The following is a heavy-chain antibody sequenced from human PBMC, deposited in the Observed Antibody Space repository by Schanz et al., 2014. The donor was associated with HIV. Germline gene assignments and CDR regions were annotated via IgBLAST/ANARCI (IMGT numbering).Heavy chain of an antibody. CDR1: GFTFRSYG. J-gene: IGHJ4*02. V-gene: IGHV3-30*03. D-gene: IGHD2-15*01. CDR3: ARGGIWEWDQPDFDY. CDR2: ISYDGSNK. Sequence: QVQLVESGGGVVQPGRSQRLSCAASGFTFRSYGMHWVRQAPGKGLEWVAVISYDGSNKYYTDSVKGRFTISRDNSKNTLYLEMNSLRPEDTAVYYCARGGIWEWDQPDFDYWGQGTLVTVSS.